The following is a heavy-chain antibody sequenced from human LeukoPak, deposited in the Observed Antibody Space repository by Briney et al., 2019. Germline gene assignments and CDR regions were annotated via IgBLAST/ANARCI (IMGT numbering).Heavy chain of an antibody. CDR1: NGSIGSYY. J-gene: IGHJ1*01. Sequence: SETLSLTCTVSNGSIGSYYWSWIRQTPRKSPEWIGYIDNRGNTHFNPSLKGRSTMSLDTSMRQFFLRLSSVTAADSAVYFCARGDYIRGNIHYNAEYFQHWGQGIPVTVSS. D-gene: IGHD3-16*01. CDR2: IDNRGNT. V-gene: IGHV4-59*01. CDR3: ARGDYIRGNIHYNAEYFQH.